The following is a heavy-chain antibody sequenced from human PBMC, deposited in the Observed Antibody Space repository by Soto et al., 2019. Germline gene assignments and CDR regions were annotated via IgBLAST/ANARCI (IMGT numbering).Heavy chain of an antibody. CDR1: GYSFTSYW. J-gene: IGHJ6*02. Sequence: GESLKISCKGSGYSFTSYWIGWVRQMPGKGLEWMGIIYPGDSDTRYSPSFQGQVTISADKSISTAYLQWSSLKASDTAMYYCACHSGIAAASPPFGMDVWGQGTTVTVSS. CDR2: IYPGDSDT. V-gene: IGHV5-51*01. D-gene: IGHD6-13*01. CDR3: ACHSGIAAASPPFGMDV.